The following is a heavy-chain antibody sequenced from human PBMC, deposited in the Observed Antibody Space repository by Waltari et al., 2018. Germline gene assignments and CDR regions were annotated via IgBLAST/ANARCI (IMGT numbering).Heavy chain of an antibody. D-gene: IGHD5-12*01. CDR1: GYTLTAFS. V-gene: IGHV1-24*01. CDR2: FDPEDGET. J-gene: IGHJ4*02. Sequence: QVQLVQSGAEVKKPGASVKVSCKVSGYTLTAFSMHGVRPAPGKGLEWMGGFDPEDGETIYAQKFQGRVTMTEDTSTDTAYMELSSLRSEDTAVYYCATDNGIVATGLLDYWGQGTLVTVSS. CDR3: ATDNGIVATGLLDY.